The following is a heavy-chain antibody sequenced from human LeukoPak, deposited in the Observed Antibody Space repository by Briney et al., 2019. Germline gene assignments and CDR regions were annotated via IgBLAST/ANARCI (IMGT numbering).Heavy chain of an antibody. CDR1: GFTFSSYA. Sequence: PGGSLRLSCAASGFTFSSYAMSWVRQAPGKGLEWVSAISGSGGSTYYADSVKGRFTISRDNFKNTLYLQMNSLRAEDTAVYYCARVFLRDYDFWSGYSPSYYFDYWGQGTLVTVSS. CDR3: ARVFLRDYDFWSGYSPSYYFDY. V-gene: IGHV3-23*01. J-gene: IGHJ4*02. D-gene: IGHD3-3*01. CDR2: ISGSGGST.